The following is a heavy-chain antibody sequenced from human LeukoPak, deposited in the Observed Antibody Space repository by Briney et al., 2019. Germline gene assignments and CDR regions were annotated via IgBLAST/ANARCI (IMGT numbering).Heavy chain of an antibody. Sequence: PSETLSLTCTVSGGSISSSSYYWGWIRQPPGKGLEWIGSIYYSGCTYYNPSLKSRVTISVDTSKSQFSLKLSSVTAADTAVYYCARSKSSSSDYYYYYMDVWGKGTTVTVSS. CDR1: GGSISSSSYY. J-gene: IGHJ6*03. CDR2: IYYSGCT. CDR3: ARSKSSSSDYYYYYMDV. D-gene: IGHD6-6*01. V-gene: IGHV4-39*01.